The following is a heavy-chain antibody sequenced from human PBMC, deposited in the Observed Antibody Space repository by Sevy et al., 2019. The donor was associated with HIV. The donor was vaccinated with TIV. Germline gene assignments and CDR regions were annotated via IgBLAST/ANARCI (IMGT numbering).Heavy chain of an antibody. D-gene: IGHD5-18*01. Sequence: GGSLRLSCAASGFSFSIYWMSWVRQAPGKGLEWVATMKQDGSEEDYVDSVKGRFTISRDNAKNSLFLQMNSLSAEDTAVYYCVREGDGGYSYSLDYWGHGTLVTVSS. V-gene: IGHV3-7*01. CDR3: VREGDGGYSYSLDY. CDR1: GFSFSIYW. CDR2: MKQDGSEE. J-gene: IGHJ4*01.